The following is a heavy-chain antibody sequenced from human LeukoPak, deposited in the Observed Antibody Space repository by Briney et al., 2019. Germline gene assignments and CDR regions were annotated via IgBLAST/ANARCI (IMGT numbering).Heavy chain of an antibody. CDR2: IAYDGSRA. D-gene: IGHD1-14*01. J-gene: IGHJ4*02. Sequence: PGRSLRLSCAGAGFTFGGYGMHWFRQTPGKGLEWVAVIAYDGSRAFYADSVKGRFTISRDNSKNTMSVQMDDLRAEDTSVYYCTRYNNDHLDYWGQGTLVTDCS. CDR1: GFTFGGYG. CDR3: TRYNNDHLDY. V-gene: IGHV3-33*01.